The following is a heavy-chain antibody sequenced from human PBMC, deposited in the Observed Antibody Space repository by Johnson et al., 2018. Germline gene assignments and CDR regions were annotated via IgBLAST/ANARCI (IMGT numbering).Heavy chain of an antibody. V-gene: IGHV1-3*01. CDR3: ARTASYAFDV. D-gene: IGHD5-18*01. CDR2: INAGNGNT. Sequence: QVQLVQSGAEVKKPGASXKVSCKASGYTFTSYALHWVRQAPGQRLEWMGWINAGNGNTQYSQPFQGRITITSDTSASTVYMELSSLRSEDTAMYYCARTASYAFDVWGQGTVVIVSS. CDR1: GYTFTSYA. J-gene: IGHJ3*01.